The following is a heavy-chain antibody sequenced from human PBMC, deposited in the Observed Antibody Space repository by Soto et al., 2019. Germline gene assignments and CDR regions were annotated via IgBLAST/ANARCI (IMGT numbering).Heavy chain of an antibody. V-gene: IGHV4-30-2*01. D-gene: IGHD4-17*01. CDR1: GGSISSGGYS. Sequence: QLQLQESGSGLVKPSQTLSLTCAVSGGSISSGGYSWSWIRQPPGKGLEWIGYIYHSGSTYYNPSLXGXVXIXVDRSKNQFSLKLSSVTAADTAVYYCASGLVTTLHYWGQGTLVTVSS. J-gene: IGHJ4*02. CDR3: ASGLVTTLHY. CDR2: IYHSGST.